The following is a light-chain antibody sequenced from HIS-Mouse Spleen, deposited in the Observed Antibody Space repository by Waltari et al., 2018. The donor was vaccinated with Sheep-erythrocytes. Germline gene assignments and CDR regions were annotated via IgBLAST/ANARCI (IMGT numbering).Light chain of an antibody. CDR2: EVS. V-gene: IGLV2-8*01. CDR1: SSDVGGYNY. CDR3: SSYAGSDNWV. J-gene: IGLJ3*02. Sequence: QSALTQPPSASGSPGQSVTISCTGTSSDVGGYNYVSWYQQQPGKAPKRMLSEVSKRPSGVPDRFSGSKSGNTASLTVSGLQAEDEADYYCSSYAGSDNWVFGGGTKLTVL.